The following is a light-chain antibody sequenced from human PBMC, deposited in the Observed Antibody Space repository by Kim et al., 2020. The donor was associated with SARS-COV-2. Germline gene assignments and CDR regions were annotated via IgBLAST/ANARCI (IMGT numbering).Light chain of an antibody. CDR1: QSIATY. J-gene: IGKJ2*01. CDR2: GAS. V-gene: IGKV3-20*01. CDR3: QQYGSSPVYT. Sequence: EIVLTQSPATLSLSPGERATLSCRASQSIATYLAWYQQKPGQSPRLLIYGASSRATGIPDRFSGSGSGTDFTLTISRLEPEDFAVYYCQQYGSSPVYTFGQGTKLEI.